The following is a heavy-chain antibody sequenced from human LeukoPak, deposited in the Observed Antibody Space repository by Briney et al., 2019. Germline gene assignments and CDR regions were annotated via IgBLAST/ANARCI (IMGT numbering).Heavy chain of an antibody. D-gene: IGHD4-17*01. CDR3: GRGDDFGDPIDILAFEI. CDR2: IYYSGIT. CDR1: GGSIISNYKH. V-gene: IGHV4-39*01. Sequence: SETLSLTCTASGGSIISNYKHWGCIRQPPGKGLEWIGNIYYSGITYYHPSLKSRVTISVATSKNQFSLKLTSVTAADTAVYYCGRGDDFGDPIDILAFEITGQGKMWTLSS. J-gene: IGHJ3*02.